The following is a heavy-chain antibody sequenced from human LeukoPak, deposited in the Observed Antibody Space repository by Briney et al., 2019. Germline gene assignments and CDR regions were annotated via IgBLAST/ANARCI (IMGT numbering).Heavy chain of an antibody. J-gene: IGHJ3*02. Sequence: SETLSLTCTVSGGSNSSGDYYWSWIRQPPGKGLEWIGYIYYSGSTYYNPSLKSRVTISVDTSKNQFSLKLSSVTAADTAVYYCARRGILQSQIRAFDIWGQGTMVTVSS. CDR2: IYYSGST. CDR1: GGSNSSGDYY. CDR3: ARRGILQSQIRAFDI. V-gene: IGHV4-30-4*01. D-gene: IGHD1-14*01.